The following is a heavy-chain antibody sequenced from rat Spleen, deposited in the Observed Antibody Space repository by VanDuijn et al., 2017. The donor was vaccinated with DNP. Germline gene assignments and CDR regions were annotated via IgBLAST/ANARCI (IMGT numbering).Heavy chain of an antibody. J-gene: IGHJ2*01. D-gene: IGHD1-11*01. V-gene: IGHV4-2*01. Sequence: EVQLVESDGGLVQPGRSLKLSCAASGFTFSDYHMAWVRQAPGKGLEWIGQIKKDSSTINYTPSLKDKFTITRDNAQNTLYLQMNKLGSEDTAIYYCAKGPNYGGYSDYFDYWGQGVMVTVSS. CDR1: GFTFSDYH. CDR3: AKGPNYGGYSDYFDY. CDR2: IKKDSSTI.